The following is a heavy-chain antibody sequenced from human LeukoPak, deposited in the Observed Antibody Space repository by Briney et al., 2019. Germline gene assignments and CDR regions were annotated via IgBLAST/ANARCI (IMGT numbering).Heavy chain of an antibody. CDR3: ARNPNFGVVITYYFDY. CDR2: IYYSGST. CDR1: GGSISSSSYY. V-gene: IGHV4-39*07. D-gene: IGHD3-3*01. J-gene: IGHJ4*02. Sequence: PSETLSLTCTVSGGSISSSSYYWGWIRQPPGKGLEWIGSIYYSGSTYYNPSLKSRVTISVDTSKNQFSLKLSSVTAADTAVYYCARNPNFGVVITYYFDYWGQGTLVTVSS.